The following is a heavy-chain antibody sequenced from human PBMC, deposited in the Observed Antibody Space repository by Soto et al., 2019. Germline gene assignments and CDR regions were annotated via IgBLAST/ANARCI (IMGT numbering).Heavy chain of an antibody. CDR3: AREYCSSTSCYADYYYYMDV. CDR1: GGTFSSYT. D-gene: IGHD2-2*01. V-gene: IGHV1-69*04. Sequence: SVKVSCKASGGTFSSYTISWVRQAPGQGLEWMGRIIPILGIANYAQKFQGRVTITADKSTSTAYMELSSLRSEDTAVYYCAREYCSSTSCYADYYYYMDVWGKGTTVTVSS. J-gene: IGHJ6*03. CDR2: IIPILGIA.